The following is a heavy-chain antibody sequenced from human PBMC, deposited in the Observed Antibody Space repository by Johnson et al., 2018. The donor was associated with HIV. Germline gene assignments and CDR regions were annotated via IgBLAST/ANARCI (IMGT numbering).Heavy chain of an antibody. Sequence: VQLVESGGDVVRPGGSLRISWVASGFKLYEYDAIWVRQVPGKGLEGVAFIRYHGSMKYYADSVKGRFTTSRDNAKNTLFLQMNSLRAEDTAVDYCAKEPVVVIHAGGAFDIWGQGTMVTVSS. CDR2: IRYHGSMK. CDR1: GFKLYEYD. V-gene: IGHV3-30*02. CDR3: AKEPVVVIHAGGAFDI. J-gene: IGHJ3*02. D-gene: IGHD3-22*01.